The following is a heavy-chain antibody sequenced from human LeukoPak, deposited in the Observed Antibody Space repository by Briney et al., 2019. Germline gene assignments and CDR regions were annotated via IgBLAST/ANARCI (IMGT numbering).Heavy chain of an antibody. V-gene: IGHV5-51*01. CDR1: GYSFTSYW. J-gene: IGHJ4*02. CDR2: IYPSDSDT. Sequence: GESLKISCKASGYSFTSYWIGWVRQMPGKGLEWMGIIYPSDSDTRYSPSFQGQVTISADKSINTAYLQWSSLTASDTAMYYCARHTQYGEDYWGQGTLVTVSS. CDR3: ARHTQYGEDY. D-gene: IGHD4/OR15-4a*01.